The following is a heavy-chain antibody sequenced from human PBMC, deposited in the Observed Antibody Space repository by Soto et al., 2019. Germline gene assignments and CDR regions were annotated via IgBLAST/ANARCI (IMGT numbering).Heavy chain of an antibody. CDR3: ARQQAMDY. Sequence: QVPLVQSGAEVKKPGASVKVSCKASGYTFVNYEINWVRQATGQGLEWLGWMNPHSGDTFYAQNFQGRVTMTRNTPITTAYMELNSLKSEDPAVQYRARQQAMDYWGQGTLVTVSS. V-gene: IGHV1-8*01. CDR1: GYTFVNYE. J-gene: IGHJ4*02. CDR2: MNPHSGDT.